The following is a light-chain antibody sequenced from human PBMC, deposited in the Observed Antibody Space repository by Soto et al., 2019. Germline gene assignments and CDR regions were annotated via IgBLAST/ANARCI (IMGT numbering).Light chain of an antibody. CDR2: GAS. CDR1: HSVSSSS. CDR3: LQFDNSPLYT. Sequence: EIVLTQSPGTLSLSPGERATLSCRASHSVSSSSLTWYQQKPGQAPRLLIYGASTRATGIPDRFSGSGSGTDFSLTISTLEPEDFAVYYCLQFDNSPLYTFGQGTKVEI. J-gene: IGKJ2*01. V-gene: IGKV3-20*01.